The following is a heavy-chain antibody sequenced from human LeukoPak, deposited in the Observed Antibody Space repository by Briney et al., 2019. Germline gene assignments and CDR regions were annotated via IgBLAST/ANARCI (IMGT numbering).Heavy chain of an antibody. CDR2: MNPNSGNT. V-gene: IGHV1-8*01. J-gene: IGHJ4*02. CDR1: GYTFSSYD. Sequence: ASVKVSCKSSGYTFSSYDINWVRQATGQGLEWMGWMNPNSGNTGCAQKFQGRVTMTRDTSISTAYMELSRLRSDDTAVYYCARGPFYYDSSGYYYGDYWGQGTLVTVSS. CDR3: ARGPFYYDSSGYYYGDY. D-gene: IGHD3-22*01.